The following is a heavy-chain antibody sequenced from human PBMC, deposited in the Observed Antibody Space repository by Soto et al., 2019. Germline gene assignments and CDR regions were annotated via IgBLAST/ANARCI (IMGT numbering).Heavy chain of an antibody. J-gene: IGHJ5*02. Sequence: LRLSCAASGFTFSSYAMHWVRQAPGKGLEWVSYISSSSSTIYYADSVKGRFTISRDNAKNSLYLQMNSLRAEDTAVYYCARHPERIAEIGWFDPWGQGTLVTVSS. V-gene: IGHV3-48*01. CDR3: ARHPERIAEIGWFDP. CDR2: ISSSSSTI. CDR1: GFTFSSYA. D-gene: IGHD6-13*01.